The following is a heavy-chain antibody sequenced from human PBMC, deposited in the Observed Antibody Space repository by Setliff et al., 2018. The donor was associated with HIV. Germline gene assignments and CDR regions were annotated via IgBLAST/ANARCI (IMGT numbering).Heavy chain of an antibody. V-gene: IGHV3-66*01. CDR1: GFTFSSYE. J-gene: IGHJ4*02. CDR3: ARDDGNWNQGIDS. CDR2: IYSGGST. Sequence: PGGSLRLSCAASGFTFSSYEMSWVRQAPGKGLEWVSVIYSGGSTYYADSVKGRFTISRDNSKNTLYLQMNSLRADDTAVYYCARDDGNWNQGIDSWGQGTLVTVSS. D-gene: IGHD1-1*01.